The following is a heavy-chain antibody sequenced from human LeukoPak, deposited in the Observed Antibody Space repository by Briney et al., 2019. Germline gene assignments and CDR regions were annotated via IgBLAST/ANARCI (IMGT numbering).Heavy chain of an antibody. CDR2: INPKSGGT. CDR3: ARDFVGGGSAGGY. J-gene: IGHJ4*02. D-gene: IGHD3-10*01. Sequence: ASVKVSCKASGYSFNDYYMHWVRQAPGQGLEWMGWINPKSGGTNFAHKFQGRVALTTDTSMSTAYMELSALRSDDTAVYYCARDFVGGGSAGGYWGQGTLVTVSS. CDR1: GYSFNDYY. V-gene: IGHV1-2*02.